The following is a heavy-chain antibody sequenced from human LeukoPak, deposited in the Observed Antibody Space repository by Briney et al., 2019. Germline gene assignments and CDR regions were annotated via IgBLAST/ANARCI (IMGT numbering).Heavy chain of an antibody. J-gene: IGHJ4*02. CDR3: ARDGQSIAVRPMDY. CDR1: GYTFTGYY. CDR2: INPNSGGT. D-gene: IGHD6-6*01. Sequence: ASVKVSCKASGYTFTGYYMHRVRQAPGQGLEWMGWINPNSGGTNYAQKFQGRVTMTRDTSISTAYMELTRLTSDDTAVYYCARDGQSIAVRPMDYWGQGTLVTVST. V-gene: IGHV1-2*02.